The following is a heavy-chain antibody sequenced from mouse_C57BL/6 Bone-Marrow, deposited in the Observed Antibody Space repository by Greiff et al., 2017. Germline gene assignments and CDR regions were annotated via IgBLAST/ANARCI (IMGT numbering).Heavy chain of an antibody. V-gene: IGHV1-66*01. Sequence: QVQLQQSGPELVKPGASVKISCKASGYSFTSYYIHWVKQRPGQGLEWIGWIYPGSGNTKYNEKFKGKATLTADTSSSTAYMQLSSLTSEDSAVYYCARSGAYGSVDYWGQGTTLTVSS. D-gene: IGHD1-1*01. J-gene: IGHJ2*01. CDR1: GYSFTSYY. CDR3: ARSGAYGSVDY. CDR2: IYPGSGNT.